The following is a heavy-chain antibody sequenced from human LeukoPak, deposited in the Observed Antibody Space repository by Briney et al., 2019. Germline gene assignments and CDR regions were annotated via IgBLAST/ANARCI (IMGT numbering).Heavy chain of an antibody. V-gene: IGHV4-59*01. CDR1: GASMSSYY. CDR3: ARDRIGTTCYDY. CDR2: IYYSGST. D-gene: IGHD2-2*01. Sequence: SETLSLTCTVSGASMSSYYWTWIRQPPGKGLEWIGYIYYSGSTNHNPSLQSRVTISVDTSKNQFSLKLSSVTAADTAVYYCARDRIGTTCYDYWGQGTLVTVSS. J-gene: IGHJ4*02.